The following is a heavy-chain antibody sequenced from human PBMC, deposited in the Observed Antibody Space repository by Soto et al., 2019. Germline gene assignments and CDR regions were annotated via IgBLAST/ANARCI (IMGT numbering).Heavy chain of an antibody. CDR2: ISAAGGST. Sequence: GGSLRLSCAGSGFSFRSYAMSWVRQAPGKGPEWVSGISAAGGSTYYADSVKGRFTISRDNSKATLYLQMNSLRAEDTALYYCAKDPNGDFVGAFDIWGQGTVVTVSS. CDR3: AKDPNGDFVGAFDI. D-gene: IGHD4-17*01. J-gene: IGHJ3*02. V-gene: IGHV3-23*01. CDR1: GFSFRSYA.